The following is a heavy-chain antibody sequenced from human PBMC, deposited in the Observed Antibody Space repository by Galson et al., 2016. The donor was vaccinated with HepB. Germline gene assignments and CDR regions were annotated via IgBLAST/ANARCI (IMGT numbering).Heavy chain of an antibody. D-gene: IGHD4-17*01. V-gene: IGHV3-7*03. CDR1: GFTFRSYW. CDR2: IKQDGSEK. J-gene: IGHJ6*02. Sequence: SLRLSCADSGFTFRSYWMTWVRQAPGKGLEWVANIKQDGSEKYYVGSVKGRFTISRDNAKNSLYLQMNSLRAEDTAVYYCARLSKGDYVGPQYNYYGMDVWGQGTTVTVSS. CDR3: ARLSKGDYVGPQYNYYGMDV.